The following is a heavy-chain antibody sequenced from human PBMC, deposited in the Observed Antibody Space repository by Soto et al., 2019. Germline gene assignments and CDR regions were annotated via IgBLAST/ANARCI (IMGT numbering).Heavy chain of an antibody. CDR3: ARLDYGDYFDY. J-gene: IGHJ4*02. D-gene: IGHD4-17*01. V-gene: IGHV4-39*01. CDR1: GGSISSSSYY. CDR2: IYYSGST. Sequence: SETQSLTYTVSGGSISSSSYYWGWIRQPPGKGLEWIGSIYYSGSTYYNPSLKSRATISVDTSKNQFSLKLSSVTAADTAVYYCARLDYGDYFDYWGQGTLVTVSS.